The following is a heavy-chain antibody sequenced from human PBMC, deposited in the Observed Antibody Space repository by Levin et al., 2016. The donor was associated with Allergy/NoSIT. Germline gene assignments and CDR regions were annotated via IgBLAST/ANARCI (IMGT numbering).Heavy chain of an antibody. D-gene: IGHD2-2*01. J-gene: IGHJ4*01. CDR1: GFTFSSYT. CDR2: ISGSAISA. V-gene: IGHV3-23*01. Sequence: GESLKISCAASGFTFSSYTMNWVRQAPGKGLEWVSGISGSAISAYYADSVKGRFTISRDNSKNTLYLQMNSLRAEDTAVYYCANDYCSSTSCFPFDYWGHGTLVSVSS. CDR3: ANDYCSSTSCFPFDY.